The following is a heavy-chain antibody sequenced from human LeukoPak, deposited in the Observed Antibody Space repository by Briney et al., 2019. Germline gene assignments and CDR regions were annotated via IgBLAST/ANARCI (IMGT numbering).Heavy chain of an antibody. J-gene: IGHJ4*02. CDR2: IFPSDSDT. D-gene: IGHD3-3*01. V-gene: IGHV5-51*01. CDR3: ARGLRPMRYFEY. Sequence: GESLKISCQGSGYSFTSYWIGWVRQMPGKGLEWMGIIFPSDSDTRYSPSFQGQVTISADKSISTAYLQWSSLKASDTAMYSCARGLRPMRYFEYWGQGTLVTVSS. CDR1: GYSFTSYW.